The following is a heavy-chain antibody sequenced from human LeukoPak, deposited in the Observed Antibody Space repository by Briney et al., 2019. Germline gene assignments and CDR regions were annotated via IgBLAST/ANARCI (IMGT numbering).Heavy chain of an antibody. V-gene: IGHV3-30-3*01. CDR1: GFTFDDFA. CDR2: ISYDGSNK. D-gene: IGHD3-3*01. J-gene: IGHJ3*02. Sequence: GGSLRLSCAASGFTFDDFAMHWVRQAPGKGLEWVAVISYDGSNKYYADSVKGRFTISRDNAQESVFLQMNSLRADDTAVYYCARTYDFGRGPPGDAFDNWGPGTLVTVSS. CDR3: ARTYDFGRGPPGDAFDN.